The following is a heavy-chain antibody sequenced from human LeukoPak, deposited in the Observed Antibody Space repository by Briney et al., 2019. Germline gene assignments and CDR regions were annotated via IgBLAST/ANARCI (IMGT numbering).Heavy chain of an antibody. Sequence: SENLSRNCAVYGGSVSGLYWSWIRHPPGQGLEWIGDLNHSGRTNYNPSLRSRATISVDTSKTPFSLKLSSVTAADTAGDYCARGVGGYSYGLGWFDPWGQGTLVTVSS. CDR3: ARGVGGYSYGLGWFDP. V-gene: IGHV4-34*01. CDR1: GGSVSGLY. D-gene: IGHD5-18*01. J-gene: IGHJ5*02. CDR2: LNHSGRT.